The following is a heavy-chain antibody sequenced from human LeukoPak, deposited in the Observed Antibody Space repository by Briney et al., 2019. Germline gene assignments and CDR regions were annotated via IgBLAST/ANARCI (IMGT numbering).Heavy chain of an antibody. CDR3: ARDFGGDGYNS. CDR1: GFTFSDYG. Sequence: AGGSLRLSCVASGFTFSDYGMHWVRQAPGKGLEWVAVIWFDESNKYYADSVKGRFTISRDNSKNTLYLQMNSLRVEDTAVYYSARDFGGDGYNSWGQGTLVTVSS. CDR2: IWFDESNK. J-gene: IGHJ4*02. D-gene: IGHD5-24*01. V-gene: IGHV3-33*01.